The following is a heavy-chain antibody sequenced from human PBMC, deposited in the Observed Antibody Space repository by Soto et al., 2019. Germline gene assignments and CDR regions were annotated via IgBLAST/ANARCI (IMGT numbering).Heavy chain of an antibody. V-gene: IGHV1-69*02. Sequence: GASVKVSCKASGGTFSSYTISWVRQAPGQGLEWMGRIIPILGIANYAQKFQGRVTITADKSTSTAYMELSSLRSEDTAVYYCAYSTAGYSYGYIADPDIDYWGQGTLVTVSS. CDR3: AYSTAGYSYGYIADPDIDY. J-gene: IGHJ4*02. D-gene: IGHD5-18*01. CDR2: IIPILGIA. CDR1: GGTFSSYT.